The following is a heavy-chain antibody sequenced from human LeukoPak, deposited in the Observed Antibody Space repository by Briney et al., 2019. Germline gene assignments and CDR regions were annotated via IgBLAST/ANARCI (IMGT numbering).Heavy chain of an antibody. V-gene: IGHV4-34*01. Sequence: PSETLSLTCAVYGGSFSGYYWSWIRQPPGKGLEWIGEINHSGSTNYNPSLKSRVTISVDTSKNQFSLKLGSVTAADTAVYYCARAPRVYAARGPYYFDYWGQGTLVTVSS. J-gene: IGHJ4*02. CDR3: ARAPRVYAARGPYYFDY. CDR1: GGSFSGYY. CDR2: INHSGST. D-gene: IGHD2-8*01.